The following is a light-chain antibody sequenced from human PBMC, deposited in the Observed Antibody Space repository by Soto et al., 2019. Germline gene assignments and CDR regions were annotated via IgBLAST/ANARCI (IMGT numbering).Light chain of an antibody. CDR3: QQYNSYRT. CDR1: QSISSW. J-gene: IGKJ1*01. Sequence: DIQMTQSPSTLSASVGDRVTITCRASQSISSWLAWYQQKPGKAPKLLIYDASILESGVPSRFGGSGSGTEFTLTISSLQPDDFATYYCQQYNSYRTFGQGTKVDNK. V-gene: IGKV1-5*01. CDR2: DAS.